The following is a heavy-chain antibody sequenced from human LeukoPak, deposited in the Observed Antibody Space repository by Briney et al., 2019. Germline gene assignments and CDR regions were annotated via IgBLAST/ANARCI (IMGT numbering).Heavy chain of an antibody. Sequence: SGGSLSLSCAASGFTFIAYGMQWVRQAPGKGLLWVSRINNDGSSTTYADSVKGRFTISRDNAKNTLYLQVNSLRAEDTGVYYCARELPREVTLDYWGQGTLVTVSS. CDR1: GFTFIAYG. D-gene: IGHD2-21*02. V-gene: IGHV3-74*01. J-gene: IGHJ4*02. CDR3: ARELPREVTLDY. CDR2: INNDGSST.